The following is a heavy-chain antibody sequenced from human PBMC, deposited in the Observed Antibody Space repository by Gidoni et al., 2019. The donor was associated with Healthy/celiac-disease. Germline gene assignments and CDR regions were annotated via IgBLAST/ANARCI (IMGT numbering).Heavy chain of an antibody. V-gene: IGHV4-34*01. Sequence: QVQLQQWGAGLLKPSETLSLTCAVYGGSFSGYYWSWSRQPPGKGLEWIGEINHSGSTNSNPSLKSRVTISVDTSKNQFSLKLSSVTAADTAVYYCARERGRKSGSGSYYMDVWGKGTTVTVSS. CDR1: GGSFSGYY. J-gene: IGHJ6*03. D-gene: IGHD3-22*01. CDR2: INHSGST. CDR3: ARERGRKSGSGSYYMDV.